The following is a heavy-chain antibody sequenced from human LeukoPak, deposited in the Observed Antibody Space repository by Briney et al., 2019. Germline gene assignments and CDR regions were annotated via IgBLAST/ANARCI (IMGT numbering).Heavy chain of an antibody. CDR2: MNPNSGVT. CDR1: GYTFTVNY. Sequence: ASVKVSCKPSGYTFTVNYLHWVRQAPGKGLEWVVWMNPNSGVTVYAQNFQGRVTMTRDTSISTAYMELSSLTSDDTAVYYCTRGAGTSWFDYWGQGSLVTVSA. J-gene: IGHJ4*02. CDR3: TRGAGTSWFDY. V-gene: IGHV1-2*02. D-gene: IGHD2-2*01.